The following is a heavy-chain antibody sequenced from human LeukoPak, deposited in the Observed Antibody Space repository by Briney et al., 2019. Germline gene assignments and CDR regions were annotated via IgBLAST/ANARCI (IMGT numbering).Heavy chain of an antibody. V-gene: IGHV3-30*18. CDR2: ISYDGSNK. CDR3: AKGRGGDRKYYFDY. J-gene: IGHJ4*02. Sequence: GGSLRLSCAASGFTFKSYSMNWVRQAPGKGLEWVAVISYDGSNKYYADSVKGRFTISRDNSKNTLYLQMNSLRAEDTAVYYCAKGRGGDRKYYFDYWGQGTLVTVSS. D-gene: IGHD2-21*02. CDR1: GFTFKSYS.